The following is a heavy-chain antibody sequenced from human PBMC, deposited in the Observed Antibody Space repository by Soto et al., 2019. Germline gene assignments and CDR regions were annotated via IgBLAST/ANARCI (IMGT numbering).Heavy chain of an antibody. J-gene: IGHJ4*02. Sequence: PSETLSLTCAVSGGSISSGGYSWSWIRQPPGKGLEWIGYMYHSGSTYYNPSLKSRVTISIDRSKNQFSLKLRSVTAADTAVYYCARGSYNILTGYYLDYWGQGTLVTVSS. CDR1: GGSISSGGYS. CDR2: MYHSGST. CDR3: ARGSYNILTGYYLDY. D-gene: IGHD3-9*01. V-gene: IGHV4-30-2*02.